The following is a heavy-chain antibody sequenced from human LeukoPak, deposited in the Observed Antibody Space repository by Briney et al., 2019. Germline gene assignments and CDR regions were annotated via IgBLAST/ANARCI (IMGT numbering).Heavy chain of an antibody. J-gene: IGHJ4*02. CDR2: IKSKTDGETT. Sequence: PGGSLRLSCAASGFTFNYAWMSWVRQAPGKGLEWVGRIKSKTDGETTDYAAPVKGRFTISRDDSKNTLYLQMNSLKTEDTALYYCTTAPSGYAYMKGWHLDYWGQGALVTVSS. V-gene: IGHV3-15*01. CDR1: GFTFNYAW. CDR3: TTAPSGYAYMKGWHLDY. D-gene: IGHD5-18*01.